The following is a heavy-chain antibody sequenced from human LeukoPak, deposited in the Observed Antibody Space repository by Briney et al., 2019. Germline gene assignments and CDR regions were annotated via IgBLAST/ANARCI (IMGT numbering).Heavy chain of an antibody. V-gene: IGHV3-13*01. J-gene: IGHJ5*02. D-gene: IGHD2-2*01. CDR3: ARGHQLPGANWFDP. Sequence: GGSLRLSCEASGFTFKSYDMHWVRQATGKGLEWVSAIGTAGDTYYPGSVKGRFTISRENAKNSLYLQMSSLRAEDTAVYYCARGHQLPGANWFDPWGQGTLVTVSS. CDR2: IGTAGDT. CDR1: GFTFKSYD.